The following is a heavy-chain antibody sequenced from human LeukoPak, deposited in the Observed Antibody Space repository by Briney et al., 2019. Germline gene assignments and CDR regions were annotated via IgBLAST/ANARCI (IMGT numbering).Heavy chain of an antibody. CDR2: IYYSGST. Sequence: SETLSLTCTVSGGSISSSNFYWGWIRQSPGKGLEWIGRIYYSGSTYYNPSLKRRVTISVDTSKNQLSLKLNSVTAADTAVYYCARHLRYLDSVPDFDYWGQGTLVTVSS. CDR1: GGSISSSNFY. D-gene: IGHD3-9*01. J-gene: IGHJ4*02. CDR3: ARHLRYLDSVPDFDY. V-gene: IGHV4-39*01.